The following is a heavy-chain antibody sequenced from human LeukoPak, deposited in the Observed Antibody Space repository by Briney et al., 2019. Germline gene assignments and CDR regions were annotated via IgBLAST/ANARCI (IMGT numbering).Heavy chain of an antibody. CDR2: ISSSVTTI. Sequence: PGGSLRLSCAASGFTFRDYYMAWIRQAPGKGLEWVSYISSSVTTIYYSDSVRGRFTLSRDNAKNSLYLQMNSLRAEDTAVYYCARDKRKGIVGSTKSYFDYWGQGTLVTVSS. CDR1: GFTFRDYY. J-gene: IGHJ4*02. CDR3: ARDKRKGIVGSTKSYFDY. D-gene: IGHD1-26*01. V-gene: IGHV3-11*04.